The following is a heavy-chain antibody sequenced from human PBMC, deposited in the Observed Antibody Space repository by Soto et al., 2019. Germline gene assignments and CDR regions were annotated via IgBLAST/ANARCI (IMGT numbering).Heavy chain of an antibody. D-gene: IGHD3-3*01. Sequence: GGSLRLSCAASGFTFSSYGMHWVRQAPGKGLEWVAVISYDGSNKYYADSVKGRFTISRDNSKNTLYLQMNSLRAEDTAVYYCAKDLYDFWSGYPHYNWFDPWGQGTRVTVSS. CDR1: GFTFSSYG. CDR3: AKDLYDFWSGYPHYNWFDP. V-gene: IGHV3-30*18. J-gene: IGHJ5*02. CDR2: ISYDGSNK.